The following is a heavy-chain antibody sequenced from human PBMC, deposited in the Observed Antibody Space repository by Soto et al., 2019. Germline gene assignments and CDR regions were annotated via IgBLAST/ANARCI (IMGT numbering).Heavy chain of an antibody. V-gene: IGHV4-31*03. CDR3: ARDFEHPGGRYGMDV. CDR2: IYYSGST. J-gene: IGHJ6*02. Sequence: SETLSLTCTVSGGSISSGGYYWSWIRQHPGKGLEWIGYIYYSGSTYYNPSLKSRVTISVDTSKNQFSLKLSSVTAADTAVYYCARDFEHPGGRYGMDVWGQGTTVTVSS. D-gene: IGHD3-16*01. CDR1: GGSISSGGYY.